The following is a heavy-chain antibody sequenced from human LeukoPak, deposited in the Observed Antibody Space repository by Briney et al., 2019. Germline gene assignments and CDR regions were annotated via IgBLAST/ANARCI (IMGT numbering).Heavy chain of an antibody. CDR3: AKDGFQYFDSRGYYYAPLDY. J-gene: IGHJ4*02. CDR1: GFTFTSYW. Sequence: GGSLRLSCAASGFTFTSYWMSWVRQAPGKGLEWVANIKHDGSETYYVDSVKGRFTISRDNANDSAHLQMNSLRAEDTAVYYCAKDGFQYFDSRGYYYAPLDYWGQGTLVTVSS. V-gene: IGHV3-7*03. D-gene: IGHD3-22*01. CDR2: IKHDGSET.